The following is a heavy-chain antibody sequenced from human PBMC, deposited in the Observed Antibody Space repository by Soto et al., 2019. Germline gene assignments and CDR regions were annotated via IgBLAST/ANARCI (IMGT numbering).Heavy chain of an antibody. CDR2: ISYDGNNK. CDR1: GFNFRSYA. CDR3: AKSPGGLAGMDPIDS. Sequence: QVPVVESGGGVVQPGRSLRLSCAASGFNFRSYAMHWVRQAPGKGLDWVAVISYDGNNKYYADSVKGRFAISRDNSKNTLFLQMNSLRTEDTALYYCAKSPGGLAGMDPIDSWGQGTLVTVSS. V-gene: IGHV3-30-3*02. J-gene: IGHJ4*02. D-gene: IGHD6-19*01.